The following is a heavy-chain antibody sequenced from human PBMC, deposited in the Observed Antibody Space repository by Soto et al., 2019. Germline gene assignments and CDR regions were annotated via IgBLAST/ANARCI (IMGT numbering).Heavy chain of an antibody. CDR1: GFTFSTYV. CDR2: IICSGTTT. V-gene: IGHV3-23*01. Sequence: EVQLLESGGGLVQPAGSLRLSCAASGFTFSTYVMSWVRQAPGKGLEWVSTIICSGTTTYYTASVKGRFTISRDNSRNTLYLQLNSLRAEDTAVYYCAKPDSWGQGTLVTVSS. J-gene: IGHJ4*02. CDR3: AKPDS.